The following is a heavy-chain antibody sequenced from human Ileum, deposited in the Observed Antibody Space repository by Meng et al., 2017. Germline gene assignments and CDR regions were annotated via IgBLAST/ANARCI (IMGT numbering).Heavy chain of an antibody. CDR1: GGSISSSNW. CDR2: IYHSGSP. CDR3: ARVVGGPASMSGWFDP. D-gene: IGHD2-2*01. J-gene: IGHJ5*01. Sequence: VHLEGSGPGLVKPSGTLSLTRAVPGGSISSSNWWTWVRQAPGKGLEWIGEIYHSGSPNYNPSLKSRVTISVDKSQNQFSLKLNSVTAADTAVYYCARVVGGPASMSGWFDPWGQGTLVTVSS. V-gene: IGHV4-4*02.